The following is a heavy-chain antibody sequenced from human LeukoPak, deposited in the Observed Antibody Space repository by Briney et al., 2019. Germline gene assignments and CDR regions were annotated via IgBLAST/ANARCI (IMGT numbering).Heavy chain of an antibody. J-gene: IGHJ3*02. CDR3: ACICVGSRDRCDM. CDR1: GFTFSNYW. V-gene: IGHV3-7*01. CDR2: IKEEGSEK. D-gene: IGHD3-16*02. Sequence: GGSLRLSCVASGFTFSNYWVKWVRQAAGKGLEWVANIKEEGSEKYYVDSVKGRFTISRDNAKNSLYLQMNSLRAGHTFVCYCACICVGSRDRCDMGGGGTSDTVSS.